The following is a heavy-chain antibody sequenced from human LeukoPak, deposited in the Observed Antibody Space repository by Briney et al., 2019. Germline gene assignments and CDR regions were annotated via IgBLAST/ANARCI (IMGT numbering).Heavy chain of an antibody. J-gene: IGHJ4*02. Sequence: PGGSLRLSCAASGFTFTNSREHGVRQAPGKGLEWVGRIKKKTDGGTADYAAPVKGRFTISRDDSKNTLYVQMNSLKTEDTGVYYCTTQPPGDYWGQGTLVTVSS. CDR1: GFTFTNSR. CDR2: IKKKTDGGTA. CDR3: TTQPPGDY. V-gene: IGHV3-15*01.